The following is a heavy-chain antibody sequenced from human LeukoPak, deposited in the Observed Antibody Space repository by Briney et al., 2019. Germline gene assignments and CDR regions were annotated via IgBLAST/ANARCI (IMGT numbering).Heavy chain of an antibody. D-gene: IGHD4-17*01. CDR2: IDSGVSNT. CDR1: GFTFNTYW. V-gene: IGHV3-74*01. CDR3: ARHTVTVRSEHFQR. J-gene: IGHJ1*01. Sequence: GGSLRLSCTASGFTFNTYWMHWVRQAPGKGLVWVSRIDSGVSNTIYADSVKGRFTISRDNAKSSAYLQMNSLKTEDTSIYYCARHTVTVRSEHFQRWGQGTLVTVSS.